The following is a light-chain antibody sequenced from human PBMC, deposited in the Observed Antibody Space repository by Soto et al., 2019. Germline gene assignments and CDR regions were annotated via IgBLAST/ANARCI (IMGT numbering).Light chain of an antibody. CDR3: QKSYSAPRT. CDR2: GAS. CDR1: QSIGTY. V-gene: IGKV1-39*01. Sequence: DIQMTQSPSSLPASVGDRISITCRASQSIGTYLSWYQQKPGKAPKLLIYGASNLQSGVPSRFSGSGSETGFTLTISSLQPEDFETYYCQKSYSAPRTFGQGTKVDI. J-gene: IGKJ2*01.